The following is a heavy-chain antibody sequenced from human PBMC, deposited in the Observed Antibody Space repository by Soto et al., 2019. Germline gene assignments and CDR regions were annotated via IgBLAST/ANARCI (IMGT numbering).Heavy chain of an antibody. D-gene: IGHD6-6*01. V-gene: IGHV3-23*01. Sequence: GGSLRLSCAASGFTFSSYAMSWVRQAPGKGLEWVSAISGSGGSTYYADSVKGRFTISRDNSKNTLYLQMNSLRAEDTAVYYCAKDRKAARPFYYYYGMDVWGQGTTVTVSS. CDR1: GFTFSSYA. CDR3: AKDRKAARPFYYYYGMDV. J-gene: IGHJ6*02. CDR2: ISGSGGST.